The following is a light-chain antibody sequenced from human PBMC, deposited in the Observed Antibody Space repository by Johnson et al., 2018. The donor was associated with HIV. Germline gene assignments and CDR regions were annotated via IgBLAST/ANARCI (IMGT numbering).Light chain of an antibody. CDR1: RSNIGNNY. CDR3: GTWDSSLSAYV. Sequence: HSVLTQPPSVSAAPGQKVTISCSGSRSNIGNNYVSWYQQLPGTAPKLLIYENNKRPSGIPDRFSGSKSGTSATLGITGIQTGDEADNYCGTWDSSLSAYVFETGTKVTV. CDR2: ENN. J-gene: IGLJ1*01. V-gene: IGLV1-51*02.